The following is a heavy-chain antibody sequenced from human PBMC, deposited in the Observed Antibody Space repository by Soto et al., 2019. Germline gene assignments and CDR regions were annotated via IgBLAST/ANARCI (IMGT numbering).Heavy chain of an antibody. J-gene: IGHJ1*01. D-gene: IGHD2-15*01. Sequence: GESLKISCKGSGYSFTSYWIGWVRQMPGKGLEWMGIIYPGDSDTRYSPSFQGQVTISADKSISTAYLQWSSLKASDTAMYYCARAGGYGGAHSQCEYWGQRSLVAVGS. CDR3: ARAGGYGGAHSQCEY. V-gene: IGHV5-51*01. CDR1: GYSFTSYW. CDR2: IYPGDSDT.